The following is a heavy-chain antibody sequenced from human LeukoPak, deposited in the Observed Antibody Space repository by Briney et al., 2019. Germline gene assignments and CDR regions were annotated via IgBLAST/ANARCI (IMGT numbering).Heavy chain of an antibody. J-gene: IGHJ4*02. D-gene: IGHD6-13*01. CDR3: ARDSSPVYYFDY. V-gene: IGHV3-21*01. CDR2: ISSSSSYI. Sequence: GGSLRLSCAASGFTLSSYSMNWVRQAPGKGLEWVSSISSSSSYIYYADSVKGRFTISRDNAKNSLYLQMNSLRAEGTAVYYCARDSSPVYYFDYWGQGTLVTVSS. CDR1: GFTLSSYS.